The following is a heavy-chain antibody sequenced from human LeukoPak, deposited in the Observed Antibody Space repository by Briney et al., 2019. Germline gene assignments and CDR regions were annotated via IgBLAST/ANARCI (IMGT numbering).Heavy chain of an antibody. V-gene: IGHV3-30*04. CDR3: ARDLAYCSGGSCYGMDV. D-gene: IGHD2-15*01. J-gene: IGHJ6*04. CDR2: ISYDGSNK. Sequence: PGRSLRLSCAASGFTFSSYATHWVRQAPGKGLEWVAVISYDGSNKYYADSVKGRFTISRDNSKNTLYLQMNSLRAEDTAVYYCARDLAYCSGGSCYGMDVWGKGTTVTVSS. CDR1: GFTFSSYA.